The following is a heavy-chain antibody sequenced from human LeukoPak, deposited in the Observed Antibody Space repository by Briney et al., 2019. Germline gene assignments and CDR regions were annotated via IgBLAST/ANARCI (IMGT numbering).Heavy chain of an antibody. Sequence: SETLSLTCTVSGGSISSYYWCWIWMPPAQGQGLNGYMDFSGSSNYQPSLKSQVTISVDTSKNQFSLKLSSVTAADTAVYYCARGVPYYDFWSGYLATDYYYMDVWGKGTTVTVSS. CDR3: ARGVPYYDFWSGYLATDYYYMDV. CDR1: GGSISSYY. V-gene: IGHV4-59*01. CDR2: MDFSGSS. J-gene: IGHJ6*03. D-gene: IGHD3-3*01.